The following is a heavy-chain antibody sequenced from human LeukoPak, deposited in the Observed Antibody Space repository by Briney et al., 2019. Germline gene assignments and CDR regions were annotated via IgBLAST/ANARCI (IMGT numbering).Heavy chain of an antibody. D-gene: IGHD2-2*01. V-gene: IGHV4-61*02. J-gene: IGHJ3*02. CDR3: ARDVASHSNDAFDI. CDR2: IYTSRST. CDR1: GGSISSGSYY. Sequence: SETLSLTCTVSGGSISSGSYYWSWIRLPAGKGLEWIGRIYTSRSTNYNPSLKSRVTISVDTSKNQFSLKLSSATAADTAVYYCARDVASHSNDAFDIWGQGTMVTVSS.